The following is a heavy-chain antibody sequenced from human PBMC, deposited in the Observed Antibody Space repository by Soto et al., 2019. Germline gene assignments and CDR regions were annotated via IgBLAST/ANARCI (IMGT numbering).Heavy chain of an antibody. CDR2: IYYSGST. V-gene: IGHV4-39*01. CDR1: CGSISSSSYY. Sequence: SETLSLTCTVSCGSISSSSYYWGWIRQPPGKGLEWIGSIYYSGSTYYNPSLKSRVTISVDTSKNQFSLKLSSVTAADTAVYYCARRRGHSWFDPWGQGTLVTVSS. D-gene: IGHD6-25*01. CDR3: ARRRGHSWFDP. J-gene: IGHJ5*02.